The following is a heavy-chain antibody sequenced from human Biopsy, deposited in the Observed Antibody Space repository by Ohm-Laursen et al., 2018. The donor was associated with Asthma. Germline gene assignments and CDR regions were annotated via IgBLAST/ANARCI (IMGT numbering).Heavy chain of an antibody. CDR1: GGTFNTYV. Sequence: SSVKVSCKSLGGTFNTYVIGWVRQAPGQRLEWMGGINSVFGTTTSPQKFQDRVTITADDSTSTVYMELSSLRSEDTAVYYCARKAGSCISRTCYSLDFWGQGTLVTVSS. D-gene: IGHD2-2*01. CDR3: ARKAGSCISRTCYSLDF. V-gene: IGHV1-69*01. J-gene: IGHJ4*02. CDR2: INSVFGTT.